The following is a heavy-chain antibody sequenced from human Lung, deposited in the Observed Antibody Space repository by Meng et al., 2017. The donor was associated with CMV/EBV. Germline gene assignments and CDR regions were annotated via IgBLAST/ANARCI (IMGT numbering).Heavy chain of an antibody. Sequence: SLKISXEGSGFSFSDYYMIWIRQAPGKGLEWLAYISSSGNSIYYTDSVEGRFTISRDNARNSLYLQMNSLRVDDTAVYYCARDRGGNYYFYYWGQGTLVTVSS. CDR3: ARDRGGNYYFYY. J-gene: IGHJ4*02. CDR1: GFSFSDYY. D-gene: IGHD4-23*01. V-gene: IGHV3-11*01. CDR2: ISSSGNSI.